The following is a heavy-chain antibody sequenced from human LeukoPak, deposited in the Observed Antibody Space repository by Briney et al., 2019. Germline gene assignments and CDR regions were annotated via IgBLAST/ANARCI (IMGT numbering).Heavy chain of an antibody. V-gene: IGHV1-24*01. Sequence: ASVKVSCKVSGYTLTELSMHWVRQAPGKGLEWMGGFDPEDGETIYAQKFQGRVTMTEDTSTDTAYMELSSLRSEDTAVYYCATLGYDILTGYPYYGMDVWGQGTTVTVSS. D-gene: IGHD3-9*01. CDR1: GYTLTELS. CDR3: ATLGYDILTGYPYYGMDV. CDR2: FDPEDGET. J-gene: IGHJ6*02.